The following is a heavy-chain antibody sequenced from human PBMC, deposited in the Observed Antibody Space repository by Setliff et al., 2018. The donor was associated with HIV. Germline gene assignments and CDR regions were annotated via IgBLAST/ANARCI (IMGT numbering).Heavy chain of an antibody. CDR3: ARHIHHFNVALAGTGYYFDY. V-gene: IGHV4-39*01. CDR2: IYYSGST. CDR1: GDSISSSTYY. D-gene: IGHD6-19*01. J-gene: IGHJ4*02. Sequence: SETLSLTCTLSGDSISSSTYYWGWIRQPPGKGLEWSGSIYYSGSTYYNPSLKTRVTISVDTSKFQFSLKLSSVTAADTAVYYCARHIHHFNVALAGTGYYFDYCGQGTLVTVSS.